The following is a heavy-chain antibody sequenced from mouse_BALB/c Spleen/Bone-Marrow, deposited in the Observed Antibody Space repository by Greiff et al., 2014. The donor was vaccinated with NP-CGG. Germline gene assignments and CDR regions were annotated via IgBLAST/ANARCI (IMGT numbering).Heavy chain of an antibody. V-gene: IGHV2-9*02. D-gene: IGHD1-2*01. CDR1: GFSLTSYG. CDR3: ARITTATGAMDY. J-gene: IGHJ4*01. Sequence: VKLVESGPGLVAPSQILSISCTVSGFSLTSYGVHWVHQPPGKGLEWLGVIWADGSTNYNSALMSRLSISKDNSKSQVFLKMNSLQTDDTAMYHCARITTATGAMDYWGQGTSVTVPS. CDR2: IWADGST.